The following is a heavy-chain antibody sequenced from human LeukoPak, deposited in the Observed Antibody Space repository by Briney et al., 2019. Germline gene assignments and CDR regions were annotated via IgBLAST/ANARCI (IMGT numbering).Heavy chain of an antibody. J-gene: IGHJ4*02. CDR2: ISYDGSGK. D-gene: IGHD1-1*01. CDR3: ARGRRERIAGIDS. Sequence: GGSLRLSCAASGFTFSGDVTHWVRLAPGKGLEWVALISYDGSGKYYADSVKGRFTISRDNSKDTLYLQVSSLRPDDTAVYYCARGRRERIAGIDSWGQGTLVTVSS. V-gene: IGHV3-30*03. CDR1: GFTFSGDV.